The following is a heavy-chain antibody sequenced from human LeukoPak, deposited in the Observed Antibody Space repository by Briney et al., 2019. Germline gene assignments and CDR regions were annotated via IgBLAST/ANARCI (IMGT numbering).Heavy chain of an antibody. CDR1: GGSFSEYY. V-gene: IGHV4-34*01. CDR3: ARSGYDSSGYYMAFDI. Sequence: SETLSLTCAVYGGSFSEYYWSWIRQPPWKGLEWIGEINHSGSTNYNPSLKSRVTISVDTSKNQFSLKLSSVTAADTAVYYCARSGYDSSGYYMAFDIWGQGTMVTVSS. D-gene: IGHD3-22*01. J-gene: IGHJ3*02. CDR2: INHSGST.